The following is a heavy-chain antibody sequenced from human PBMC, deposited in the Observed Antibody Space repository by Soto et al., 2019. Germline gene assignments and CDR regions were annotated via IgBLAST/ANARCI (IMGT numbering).Heavy chain of an antibody. CDR1: GFTFTSSA. CDR2: IVVGSGNT. CDR3: AADQGIAAAGSYYYYGMDV. J-gene: IGHJ6*02. D-gene: IGHD6-13*01. Sequence: SVKVSCKASGFTFTSSAVQWVRQARGQRLEWIGWIVVGSGNTNYAQKFQERVTITRDMSTSTAYMELSSLRSEDTAVYYCAADQGIAAAGSYYYYGMDVWGQGTTVTVSS. V-gene: IGHV1-58*01.